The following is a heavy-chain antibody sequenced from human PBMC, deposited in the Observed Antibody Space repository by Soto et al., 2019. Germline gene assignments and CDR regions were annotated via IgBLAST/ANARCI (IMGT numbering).Heavy chain of an antibody. Sequence: SQTLSLTCTVSGGSISSGGYYWSWIRQHPGKGLEWIGYIYYSGSTYYNPSLKSRVTISVDTSKNQFSLKLSSVTAADTAVYYCARDNPHYYDSSGFDYWGQGTLVTVSS. CDR3: ARDNPHYYDSSGFDY. J-gene: IGHJ4*02. CDR2: IYYSGST. D-gene: IGHD3-22*01. V-gene: IGHV4-31*03. CDR1: GGSISSGGYY.